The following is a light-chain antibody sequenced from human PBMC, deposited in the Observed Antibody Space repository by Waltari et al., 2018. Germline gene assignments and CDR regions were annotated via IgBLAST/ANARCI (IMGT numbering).Light chain of an antibody. Sequence: DIVMTQSPDSLAVSLGERATINCKSSQSVISSFNNKNYLTWFQQKAGEPPKLLIYWVPTRESGVPDRFSGSGSGTDFTLTISGLQAEDVAVYYCQQYSATPPTFGQGTKVEIK. CDR1: QSVISSFNNKNY. CDR2: WVP. J-gene: IGKJ1*01. CDR3: QQYSATPPT. V-gene: IGKV4-1*01.